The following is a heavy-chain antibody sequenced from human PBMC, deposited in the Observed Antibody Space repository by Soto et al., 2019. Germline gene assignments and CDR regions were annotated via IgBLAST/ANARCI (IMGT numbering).Heavy chain of an antibody. CDR2: SSSSDTTI. CDR1: GFSVSDYY. V-gene: IGHV3-11*01. Sequence: QVQLVESGGGLVKPGGSLRLSCAASGFSVSDYYMSWIRQAPGKGLEWVSYSSSSDTTIYDADSVKGRFTISRDNAKNSLDLQMNSLRVEATAVYYCARDRSSSWYGRGYHYYGMDVWGQGTTVTVSS. D-gene: IGHD6-13*01. J-gene: IGHJ6*02. CDR3: ARDRSSSWYGRGYHYYGMDV.